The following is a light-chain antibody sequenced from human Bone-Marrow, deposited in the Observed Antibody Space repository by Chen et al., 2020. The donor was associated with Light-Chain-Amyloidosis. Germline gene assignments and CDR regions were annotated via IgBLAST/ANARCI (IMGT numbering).Light chain of an antibody. CDR1: ISNIGSNS. J-gene: IGLJ3*02. CDR3: VAWDDSLNGPM. CDR2: NND. V-gene: IGLV1-44*01. Sequence: QSVLTQPPSASGTPGHRVTISCSGGISNIGSNSVNWHQQLPGTAPRLLIYNNDRRPSGVPDRFSGSKSGTSASLAINGLQSEDEADYYCVAWDDSLNGPMFGGGTKLTVL.